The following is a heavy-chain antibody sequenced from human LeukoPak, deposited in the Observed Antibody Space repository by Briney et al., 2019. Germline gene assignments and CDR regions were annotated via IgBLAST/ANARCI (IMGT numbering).Heavy chain of an antibody. CDR1: GFIYSHYG. Sequence: GGSLRLPCAASGFIYSHYGMHWVRQAPGKGLEWVAVIWSDGTNSFYAGSVKGRFTISRDNSQRTLFLQMNSLRVEDTAMYYCVRDAQRGFDYSNSLRYWGHGTLVTVSS. CDR3: VRDAQRGFDYSNSLRY. J-gene: IGHJ4*01. D-gene: IGHD4-11*01. V-gene: IGHV3-33*08. CDR2: IWSDGTNS.